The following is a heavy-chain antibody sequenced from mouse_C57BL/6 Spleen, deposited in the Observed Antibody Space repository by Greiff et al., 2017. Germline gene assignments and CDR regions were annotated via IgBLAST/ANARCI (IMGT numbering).Heavy chain of an antibody. D-gene: IGHD2-1*01. CDR3: ATYGNYDY. CDR1: GYSITSGYY. Sequence: ESGPGLVKPSQSLSLTCSVTGYSITSGYYWNWIRQFPGNKLEWMGYISYDGSNNYNPSLKNRISITRDTSKNQFFLKLNSVTTEDTATYYCATYGNYDYWGQGTLVTVSA. CDR2: ISYDGSN. V-gene: IGHV3-6*01. J-gene: IGHJ3*01.